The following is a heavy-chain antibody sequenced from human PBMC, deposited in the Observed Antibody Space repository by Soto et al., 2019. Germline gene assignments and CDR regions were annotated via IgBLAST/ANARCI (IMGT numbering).Heavy chain of an antibody. CDR1: GGSISSYY. Sequence: SETLSLTCTVSGGSISSYYWSWIRQPPGKGLEWIGYIYYSGSTNYNPSLKSRVTISVDTSKNQFSLKLSSVTAADTAVYYCARMGAVADLGWFDPWGQGTLVTVAS. J-gene: IGHJ5*02. V-gene: IGHV4-59*08. CDR2: IYYSGST. CDR3: ARMGAVADLGWFDP. D-gene: IGHD6-19*01.